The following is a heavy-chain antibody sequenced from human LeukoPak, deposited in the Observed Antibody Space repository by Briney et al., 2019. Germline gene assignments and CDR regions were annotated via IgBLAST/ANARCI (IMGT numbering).Heavy chain of an antibody. CDR3: ASTWWHSSSWYAFDI. Sequence: ASVKVSFKASGYTFTSYYMHWVRQAPGQGLEWMGIINPSGGSTSYAQKFQGRVTMTRDTSTSTVYMELSSLRSEDTAVYYCASTWWHSSSWYAFDIWGEGKMVTVSS. D-gene: IGHD6-13*01. CDR1: GYTFTSYY. V-gene: IGHV1-46*01. J-gene: IGHJ3*02. CDR2: INPSGGST.